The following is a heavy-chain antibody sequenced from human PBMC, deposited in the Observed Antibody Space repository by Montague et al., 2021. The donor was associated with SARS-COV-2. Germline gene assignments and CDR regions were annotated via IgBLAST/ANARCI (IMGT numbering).Heavy chain of an antibody. CDR1: GGSISSSSYY. D-gene: IGHD6-13*01. J-gene: IGHJ6*02. Sequence: SETLSLTCTVSGGSISSSSYYWGWIRQPPGKGREWIGSIYYSGSTYYNPPLKSRVTISVDTSKNQFSLKLSSVTAADTAVYYCARVGRQQLVRLSGMDVWGQGTTVTVSS. V-gene: IGHV4-39*07. CDR2: IYYSGST. CDR3: ARVGRQQLVRLSGMDV.